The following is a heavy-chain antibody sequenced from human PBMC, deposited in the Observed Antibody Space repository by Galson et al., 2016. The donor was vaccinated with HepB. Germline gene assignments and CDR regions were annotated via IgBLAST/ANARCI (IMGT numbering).Heavy chain of an antibody. D-gene: IGHD6-19*01. Sequence: SLRLSCAASGFNFNAFALHWVRQASGKGLEWVAVIWYDGANKYYADSVKGRFTISRDNSNNTLYLQIHSLRAEDTAVYYCARDVAVAGTGVDYWGQGTLVTVSS. J-gene: IGHJ4*02. CDR1: GFNFNAFA. CDR2: IWYDGANK. V-gene: IGHV3-33*08. CDR3: ARDVAVAGTGVDY.